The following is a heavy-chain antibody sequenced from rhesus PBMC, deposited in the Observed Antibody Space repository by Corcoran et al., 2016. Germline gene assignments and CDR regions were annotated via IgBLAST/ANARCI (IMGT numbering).Heavy chain of an antibody. CDR3: ARDIAAAGKYWHFDL. D-gene: IGHD6-25*01. V-gene: IGHV4-80*01. J-gene: IGHJ2*01. Sequence: QVQLQESGLGLVKPSETLSLTCAVSGASISSHWWTWIRQPPGKGLGWLGEIKGNEDINYYNPSPKSRVTISKDASKNQVSLKLNSLTVADTAVYYCARDIAAAGKYWHFDLWGPGTPITISS. CDR1: GASISSHW. CDR2: IKGNEDIN.